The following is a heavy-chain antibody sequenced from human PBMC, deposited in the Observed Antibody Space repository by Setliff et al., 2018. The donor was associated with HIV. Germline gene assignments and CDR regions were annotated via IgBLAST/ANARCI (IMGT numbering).Heavy chain of an antibody. CDR3: ASNDGIFYYDSSGKVVDVFDI. V-gene: IGHV1-18*01. CDR2: INIYSGNT. CDR1: GYTFTTSG. Sequence: ASVKVSCKTSGYTFTTSGISWVRQAPGQGLEWMGWINIYSGNTNYAQKFQGRVTMTTDTSTSTAYMELRSLRSDDTAIYYCASNDGIFYYDSSGKVVDVFDIWGQGPMVTVSS. D-gene: IGHD3-22*01. J-gene: IGHJ3*02.